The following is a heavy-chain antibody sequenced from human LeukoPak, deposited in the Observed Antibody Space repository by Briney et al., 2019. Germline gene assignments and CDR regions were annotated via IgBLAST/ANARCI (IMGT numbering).Heavy chain of an antibody. D-gene: IGHD3-22*01. V-gene: IGHV1-18*01. CDR1: GYTFTSYG. J-gene: IGHJ4*02. CDR2: ISAYNGDT. CDR3: ARDIHYYDSSGFHFDY. Sequence: ASVKVSCKASGYTFTSYGISWVRQAPGQGLEWMGWISAYNGDTNYAQKLQGRVTMTTDTSTSTAYMELRSLRSDDTAVYYCARDIHYYDSSGFHFDYWGQGTLVTVSS.